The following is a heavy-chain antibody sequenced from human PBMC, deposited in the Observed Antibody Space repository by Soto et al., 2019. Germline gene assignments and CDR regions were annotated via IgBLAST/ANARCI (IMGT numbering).Heavy chain of an antibody. CDR1: GFPFTNAW. J-gene: IGHJ2*01. Sequence: GGSLRLSCAASGFPFTNAWMTWVRQAPGKGLDWVGRITDGGTTDYAAPVKGRFTISRDDSKNTLFLQMNGLKTEDTALYYCATTNSPVTDGLWGRGTLVTVSS. CDR3: ATTNSPVTDGL. V-gene: IGHV3-15*01. D-gene: IGHD2-21*02. CDR2: ITDGGTT.